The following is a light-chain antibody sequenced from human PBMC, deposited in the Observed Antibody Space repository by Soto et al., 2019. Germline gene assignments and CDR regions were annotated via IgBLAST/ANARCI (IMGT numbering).Light chain of an antibody. Sequence: IGLKQSPATLSLSPGERATLSCRASQSVSSTYLAWYQQKPGQAPRLLIYGVSSRATGIPDRFSGSGSGTDFTLTISRLEPEDFAVYYCQQYGSSPWTFGQGTKVDIK. J-gene: IGKJ1*01. CDR1: QSVSSTY. CDR3: QQYGSSPWT. CDR2: GVS. V-gene: IGKV3-20*01.